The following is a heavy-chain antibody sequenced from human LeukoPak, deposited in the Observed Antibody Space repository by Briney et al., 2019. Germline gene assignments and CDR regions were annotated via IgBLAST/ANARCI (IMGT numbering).Heavy chain of an antibody. V-gene: IGHV4-4*07. CDR1: GGSISSYY. CDR2: IYTSGST. Sequence: SETLSLTCTVSGGSISSYYWSWIRQPAGKGLEWIGRIYTSGSTYYNPSLKSRVTIPVDTSKNQFSLKLSSVTAADTAVYYCARSAPSYYGSGSSDYWGQGTLVTVSS. CDR3: ARSAPSYYGSGSSDY. J-gene: IGHJ4*02. D-gene: IGHD3-10*01.